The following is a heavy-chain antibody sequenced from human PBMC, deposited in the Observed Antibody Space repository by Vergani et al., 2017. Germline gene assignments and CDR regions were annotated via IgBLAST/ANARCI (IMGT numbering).Heavy chain of an antibody. CDR3: ARRAERWETLLRDDFDV. CDR1: GGPLSGYY. J-gene: IGHJ3*01. D-gene: IGHD1-26*01. Sequence: QVQLQQWGPGLLKPSETLSLICAVYGGPLSGYYWSWIRLAPGKGLEWIGEINHSGTINYNPTLKSPFNVSIDTSRDHFSLKLRSVSAADTAVYFCARRAERWETLLRDDFDVWGQGTFVTVSP. CDR2: INHSGTI. V-gene: IGHV4-34*01.